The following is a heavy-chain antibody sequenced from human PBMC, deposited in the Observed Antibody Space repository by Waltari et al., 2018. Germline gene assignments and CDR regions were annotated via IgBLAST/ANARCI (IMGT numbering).Heavy chain of an antibody. J-gene: IGHJ3*01. Sequence: QLQLQESGPGLGKPSETLSLTCIVSGASITSNRHYRAWIRQPPRQGLEWIGTMSNNGATYSSPSLKSRVTVSRDTSKNHLSLKLGSVTAADTAVYYCATYIGASIGTAAFDVWGQGTMVTVSS. CDR1: GASITSNRHY. V-gene: IGHV4-39*02. CDR2: MSNNGAT. CDR3: ATYIGASIGTAAFDV. D-gene: IGHD5-12*01.